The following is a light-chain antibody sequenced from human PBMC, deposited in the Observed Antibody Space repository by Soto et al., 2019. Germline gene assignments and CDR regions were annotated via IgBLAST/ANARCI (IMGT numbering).Light chain of an antibody. V-gene: IGKV3-11*01. CDR1: QSVSSY. CDR2: DAS. CDR3: QQRNNWQS. Sequence: EIVLTQSPATLSLSPGERATLSCRASQSVSSYLAWYQQKPGQAPRLLIYDASNRATGIPARFSGSGSGTDFPLTSSSLEPEDFAVYYCQQRNNWQSFGQGTKLEIK. J-gene: IGKJ2*03.